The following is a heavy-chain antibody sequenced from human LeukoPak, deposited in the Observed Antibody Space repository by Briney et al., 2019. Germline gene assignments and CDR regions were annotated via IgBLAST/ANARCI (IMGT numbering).Heavy chain of an antibody. V-gene: IGHV4-39*07. J-gene: IGHJ5*02. CDR3: ARGGPGIAAP. CDR2: IYYSGST. Sequence: PSETLSLTCTVSGGSISSSSYYWGWIRQPPGKGLEWIGSIYYSGSTYYNPSLKSRVTISVDTSKNQFSLKLSSVTAADTAVYYCARGGPGIAAPWGQGTLVTVSS. CDR1: GGSISSSSYY. D-gene: IGHD6-13*01.